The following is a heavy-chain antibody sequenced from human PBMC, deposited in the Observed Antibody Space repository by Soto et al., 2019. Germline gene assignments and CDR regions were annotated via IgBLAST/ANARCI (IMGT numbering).Heavy chain of an antibody. Sequence: PVGSLRLSCAASGFTFSSYGMHWVRQAPGKGLEWVAVIWYDGSNKYYADSVKGRFTISRDNSKNTLYLQMNSLRAEDTAVYYCARSPRFLDAFDIWGQGTMVTVSS. CDR1: GFTFSSYG. CDR2: IWYDGSNK. D-gene: IGHD3-3*01. CDR3: ARSPRFLDAFDI. V-gene: IGHV3-33*01. J-gene: IGHJ3*02.